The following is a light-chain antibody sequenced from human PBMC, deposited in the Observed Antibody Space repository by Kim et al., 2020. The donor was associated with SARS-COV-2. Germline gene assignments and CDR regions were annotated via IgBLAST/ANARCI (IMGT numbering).Light chain of an antibody. J-gene: IGKJ2*01. CDR3: QQRSNWPPT. Sequence: SLSPGGRATLSCRASQSVSSYLAWYQQKPGQAPRLLMYDASKRATGIPARFSGSGSGTDFTLTISSLEAEDFAVYYCQQRSNWPPTFGQGTKLEI. CDR2: DAS. V-gene: IGKV3-11*01. CDR1: QSVSSY.